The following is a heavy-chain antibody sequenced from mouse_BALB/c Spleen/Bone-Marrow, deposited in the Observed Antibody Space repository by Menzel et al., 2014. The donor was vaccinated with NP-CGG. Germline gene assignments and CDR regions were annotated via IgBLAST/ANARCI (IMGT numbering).Heavy chain of an antibody. V-gene: IGHV5-9-4*01. J-gene: IGHJ1*01. CDR1: GFTFXDYA. CDR2: ISGGGSYT. D-gene: IGHD4-1*01. Sequence: EVMLVESGGGLVKPGGSLKLSCAASGFTFXDYAMSWVRQSPEKRLEWVAEISGGGSYTYYPDTVTGRFTISRDNAKNTLYLEMSSLKSEDTAIYYCARVIGTRCFDVWVAGTTVTVSS. CDR3: ARVIGTRCFDV.